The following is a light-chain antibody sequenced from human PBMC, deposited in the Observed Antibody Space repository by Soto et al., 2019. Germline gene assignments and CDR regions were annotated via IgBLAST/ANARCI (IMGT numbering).Light chain of an antibody. Sequence: EIVMTQSPATLSVSPGERATLSCRASQSVSSNLAWYQHKPGQAPRLLIYGASTRATGIPARFSASGSGTEFSLTISSLQSDHSHVYYCLQSNSWPQQQYTFGQGTNLEIK. CDR2: GAS. CDR3: LQSNSWPQQQYT. V-gene: IGKV3-15*01. CDR1: QSVSSN. J-gene: IGKJ2*01.